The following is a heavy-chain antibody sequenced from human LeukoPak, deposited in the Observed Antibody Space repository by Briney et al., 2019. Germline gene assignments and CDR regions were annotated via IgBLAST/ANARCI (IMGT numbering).Heavy chain of an antibody. CDR2: IPYDGNNE. Sequence: GRSLRLSCAASGFTFSSFGMHWVRQAPGKGLEWVAVIPYDGNNEQYADSVKGRFTISRDNSKNTLYLQMNSLRAEDTAVYYCARGRKYSYGTYYYGLDVWGQGTTVTVCS. CDR1: GFTFSSFG. D-gene: IGHD5-18*01. V-gene: IGHV3-30*03. CDR3: ARGRKYSYGTYYYGLDV. J-gene: IGHJ6*02.